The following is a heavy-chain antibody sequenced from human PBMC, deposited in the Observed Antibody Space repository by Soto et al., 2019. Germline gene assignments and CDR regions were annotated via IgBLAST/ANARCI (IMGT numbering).Heavy chain of an antibody. CDR1: GYTFNSYG. CDR3: ASYPRQPPGGAENYAFDI. J-gene: IGHJ3*02. CDR2: ISAYNGNT. V-gene: IGHV1-18*01. D-gene: IGHD1-7*01. Sequence: GASVKVCCKASGYTFNSYGISWVRQAPGQGLEWIGWISAYNGNTNYAQKLQGRVTMTTDTSTSTAYMELRSLRSDDTAVYYCASYPRQPPGGAENYAFDIWCQGTMFTV.